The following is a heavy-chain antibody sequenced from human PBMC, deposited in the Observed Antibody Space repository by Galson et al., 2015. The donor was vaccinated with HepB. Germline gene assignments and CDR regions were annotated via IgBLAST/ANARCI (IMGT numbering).Heavy chain of an antibody. J-gene: IGHJ4*02. CDR3: ARAWRYSWEGAFDY. CDR1: GFTFSSYA. D-gene: IGHD5-18*01. Sequence: SLRLSCAASGFTFSSYAMSWVRQVPGKGLEWVAVISPDGSNKDYTDSVKGRFTISRDNSKNTLYLQMNNLRAEDTAVYYCARAWRYSWEGAFDYWGQGTLVTVSS. V-gene: IGHV3-30-3*01. CDR2: ISPDGSNK.